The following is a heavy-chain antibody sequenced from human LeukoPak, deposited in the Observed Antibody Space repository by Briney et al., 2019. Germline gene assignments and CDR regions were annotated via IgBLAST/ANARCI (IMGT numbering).Heavy chain of an antibody. CDR2: ISYDGSNK. D-gene: IGHD2-2*01. J-gene: IGHJ3*02. Sequence: GGSLRLSCAASGFTFSSYAMHWVRQAPGKGLEWVAVISYDGSNKYYADSVKGRFTISRDNSKNTLYLQMNSLRAENTAVYYCARGPFQHNIVVVPAANLGAFDIWREGTMVTVSS. V-gene: IGHV3-30-3*01. CDR1: GFTFSSYA. CDR3: ARGPFQHNIVVVPAANLGAFDI.